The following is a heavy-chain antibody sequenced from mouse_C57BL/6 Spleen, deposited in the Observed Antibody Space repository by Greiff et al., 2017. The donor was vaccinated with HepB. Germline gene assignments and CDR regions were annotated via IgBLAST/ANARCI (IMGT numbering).Heavy chain of an antibody. V-gene: IGHV1-55*01. Sequence: VKLQESGAELVKPGASVKMSCKASGYTFTSYWITWVKQRPGQGLEWIGDIYPGSGSTNYNEKFKSKATLTVDTSSSTAYMQLSSLTSEDSAVYYCARSYYGSSWGYYFDYWGQGTTLTVSS. J-gene: IGHJ2*01. CDR1: GYTFTSYW. CDR2: IYPGSGST. CDR3: ARSYYGSSWGYYFDY. D-gene: IGHD1-1*01.